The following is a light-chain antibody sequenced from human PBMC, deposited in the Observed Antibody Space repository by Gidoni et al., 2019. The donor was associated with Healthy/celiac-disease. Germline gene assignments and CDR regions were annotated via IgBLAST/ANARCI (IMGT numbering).Light chain of an antibody. J-gene: IGKJ1*01. CDR3: QQYDNLPRT. Sequence: DIQMTQSPSSLSASVGDRVTITCQASQDISNYLNWYQQKPGKDPKLLIYDASNLETGVPSRFSGSGSGTDFNFTISSLQPEDIATYYCQQYDNLPRTFGQGTKVEIK. CDR2: DAS. CDR1: QDISNY. V-gene: IGKV1-33*01.